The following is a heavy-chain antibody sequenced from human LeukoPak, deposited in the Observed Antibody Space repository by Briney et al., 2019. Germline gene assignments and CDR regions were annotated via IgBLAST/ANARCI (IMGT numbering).Heavy chain of an antibody. CDR3: AKAEDVLLWFGELLY. V-gene: IGHV3-30*04. J-gene: IGHJ4*02. Sequence: GGSLRLSCAASGFTFSSYAMHWVRQASGKGLEWVAVISYDGSNKYYADSVKGRFTISRDNSKNTLYLQMNSLRAEDTAVYYCAKAEDVLLWFGELLYWGQGTLVTVSS. D-gene: IGHD3-10*01. CDR1: GFTFSSYA. CDR2: ISYDGSNK.